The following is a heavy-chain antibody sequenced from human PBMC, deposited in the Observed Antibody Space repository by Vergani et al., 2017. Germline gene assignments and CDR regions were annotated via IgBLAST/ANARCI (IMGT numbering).Heavy chain of an antibody. Sequence: QVQLQESGPGLVKPSETLSLTCTVSGGSISSYYWSWIRQPAGKGLEWIGRIYTSGSTNYNPSLKSRVTMSVDTSKNQFSLKLSSVTYADTAVYYCARDIYDFWSEYYLGFDYWGQGTLVTVSS. CDR1: GGSISSYY. D-gene: IGHD3-3*01. J-gene: IGHJ4*02. CDR2: IYTSGST. V-gene: IGHV4-4*07. CDR3: ARDIYDFWSEYYLGFDY.